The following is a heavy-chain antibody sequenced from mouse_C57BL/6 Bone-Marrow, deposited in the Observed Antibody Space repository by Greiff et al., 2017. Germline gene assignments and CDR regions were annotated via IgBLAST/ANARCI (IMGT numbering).Heavy chain of an antibody. CDR2: IDPENGDT. D-gene: IGHD2-1*01. V-gene: IGHV14-4*01. CDR1: GFNIKDDY. Sequence: DVKLQESGAELVRPGASVKLSCTASGFNIKDDYMHWVKQRPEQGLEWIGWIDPENGDTEYASKFQGKATITADTSSNTAYLQLSSLTSEDTAVYYCTTGSLLNWGQGTLVTVSA. J-gene: IGHJ3*01. CDR3: TTGSLLN.